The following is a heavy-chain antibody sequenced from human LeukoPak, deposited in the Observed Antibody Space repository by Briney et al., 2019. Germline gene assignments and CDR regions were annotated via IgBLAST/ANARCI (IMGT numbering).Heavy chain of an antibody. V-gene: IGHV3-21*01. Sequence: GGSLRLSCAASGFTFSSYSMNWVRQAPGKGLEWVSSISSSSSYIYYADSVKGRFTISRDNAKNSLYLQMNSLRDEDTAVYYCARGGSGYSYGKIDSWGQGILVTVSS. J-gene: IGHJ4*02. CDR3: ARGGSGYSYGKIDS. CDR2: ISSSSSYI. CDR1: GFTFSSYS. D-gene: IGHD5-18*01.